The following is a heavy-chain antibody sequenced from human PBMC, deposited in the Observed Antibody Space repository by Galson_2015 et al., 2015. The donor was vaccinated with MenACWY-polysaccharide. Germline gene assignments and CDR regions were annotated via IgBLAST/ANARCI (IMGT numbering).Heavy chain of an antibody. J-gene: IGHJ2*01. Sequence: SLRLSCAASGFTFSDYYMNWVRQAPGKGLEWVSHISGSGNTIYYADSVKGRFTISRDNTKKSLYLQMNSLRAEDTVVYYCAKDRGNWGLDLWGRGTLVTVSS. CDR2: ISGSGNTI. V-gene: IGHV3-11*01. D-gene: IGHD7-27*01. CDR1: GFTFSDYY. CDR3: AKDRGNWGLDL.